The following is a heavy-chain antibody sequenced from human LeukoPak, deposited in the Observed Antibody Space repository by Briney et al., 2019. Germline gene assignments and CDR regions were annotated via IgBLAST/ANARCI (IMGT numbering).Heavy chain of an antibody. CDR1: GGFISGYY. J-gene: IGHJ6*02. CDR2: IYYNGST. Sequence: SETLSLTCTVSGGFISGYYWSWIRQSPGKGLEWIGYIYYNGSTSHNPSLKSRLTISVDTSKKQFSLKLSSVTAADTAVYYCARGYPYFYYYYGMDVWGQGTTVTVSS. V-gene: IGHV4-59*01. D-gene: IGHD1-26*01. CDR3: ARGYPYFYYYYGMDV.